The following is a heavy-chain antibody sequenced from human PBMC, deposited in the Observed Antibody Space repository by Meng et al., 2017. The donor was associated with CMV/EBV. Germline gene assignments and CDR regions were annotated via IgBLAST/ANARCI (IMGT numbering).Heavy chain of an antibody. Sequence: GESLKISCTGSGFTFTTSWRGWGRQKPGKGLEWMGISYTGDSDTKYSPAFQGQVTISVDKSSSTAFLPWTSLMASDTAMYYCARRSGGYRPDFDYWGQGTLVTVSS. CDR2: SYTGDSDT. J-gene: IGHJ4*02. V-gene: IGHV5-51*01. CDR1: GFTFTTSW. D-gene: IGHD1-26*01. CDR3: ARRSGGYRPDFDY.